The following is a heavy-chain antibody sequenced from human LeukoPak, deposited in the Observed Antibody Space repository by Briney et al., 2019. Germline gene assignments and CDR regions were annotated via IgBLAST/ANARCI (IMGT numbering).Heavy chain of an antibody. V-gene: IGHV3-48*03. D-gene: IGHD3-10*02. J-gene: IGHJ6*04. CDR2: ISRSVRTI. CDR1: GFTVSSYE. Sequence: GGSLRLSCAASGFTVSSYEMNWVRQAPGKGLEWVSFISRSVRTIYYADSVKGRFTISRDNAKNSLYLQMNSLRAEDTAVYYCAELGITMIGGVWGKETTVTISS. CDR3: AELGITMIGGV.